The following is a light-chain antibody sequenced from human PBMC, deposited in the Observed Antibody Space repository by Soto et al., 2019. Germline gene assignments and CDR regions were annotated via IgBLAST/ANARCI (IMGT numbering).Light chain of an antibody. CDR2: GAS. Sequence: DIQLTQSPPFLSASVGDRVTITCRASKGFTSNLAWYQQKPGKAPKLLIYGASTLQSGVPSRFSGSGSGTEFTLTISSLQPEDCATYCCQQLNSYTRTFGQGTKLASK. CDR3: QQLNSYTRT. V-gene: IGKV1-9*01. CDR1: KGFTSN. J-gene: IGKJ2*01.